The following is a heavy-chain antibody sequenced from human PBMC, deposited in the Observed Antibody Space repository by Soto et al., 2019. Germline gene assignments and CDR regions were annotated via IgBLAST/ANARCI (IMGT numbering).Heavy chain of an antibody. CDR3: VRTARQGAVAPHWFDR. J-gene: IGHJ5*02. V-gene: IGHV4-30-4*08. CDR1: GGSVRSGAFY. CDR2: VHYTGST. Sequence: PSETLSLTCTVSGGSVRSGAFYWTWIRQPPGKGLEWIGYVHYTGSTDYNPSLRSRLTISVDTSKNQFSLKLTSVTAAETAVYYCVRTARQGAVAPHWFDRWGQGTQVTVSS. D-gene: IGHD2-21*02.